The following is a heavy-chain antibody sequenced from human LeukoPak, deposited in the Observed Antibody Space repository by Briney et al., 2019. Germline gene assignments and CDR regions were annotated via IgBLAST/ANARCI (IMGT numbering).Heavy chain of an antibody. J-gene: IGHJ4*02. CDR2: IYHGGTT. CDR3: ARLTSGNYY. CDR1: GGSITSNNW. V-gene: IGHV4-4*02. D-gene: IGHD1-26*01. Sequence: KASETLSLTCAVSGGSITSNNWWSWVRQPPGKGLDWIGEIYHGGTTNYNPSLKSRVTISLERSKNQFSLKLTSVTAADTAVYYCARLTSGNYYWGQGTLVTVSS.